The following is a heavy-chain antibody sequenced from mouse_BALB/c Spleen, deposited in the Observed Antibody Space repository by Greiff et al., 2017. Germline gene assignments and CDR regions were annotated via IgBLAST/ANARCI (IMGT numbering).Heavy chain of an antibody. Sequence: EVQLVESGGDLVKPGGSLKLSCAASGFTFSSYGMSWVRQTPDKRLEWVATISSGGSYTYYPDSVKGRFTISRDNAKNTLYLQMSSLKSEDTAMYYCARGEGYGNFDYWGQGTTLTVSS. J-gene: IGHJ2*01. CDR2: ISSGGSYT. D-gene: IGHD2-1*01. V-gene: IGHV5-6*01. CDR3: ARGEGYGNFDY. CDR1: GFTFSSYG.